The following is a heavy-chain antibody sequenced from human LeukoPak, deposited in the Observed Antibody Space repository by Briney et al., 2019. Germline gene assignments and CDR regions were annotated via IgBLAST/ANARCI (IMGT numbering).Heavy chain of an antibody. V-gene: IGHV4-4*07. CDR3: ARHYDSGTYPLDY. CDR2: IYTSGSI. J-gene: IGHJ4*02. CDR1: GGSISSYY. D-gene: IGHD3-10*01. Sequence: NPSETLSLTCTVSGGSISSYYLSWIRQPAGKGLEWIGRIYTSGSINYNPSLKSRVTMSVDTSKNHFSLKLSSLTAADTAVYYCARHYDSGTYPLDYWGQGTLVTVSS.